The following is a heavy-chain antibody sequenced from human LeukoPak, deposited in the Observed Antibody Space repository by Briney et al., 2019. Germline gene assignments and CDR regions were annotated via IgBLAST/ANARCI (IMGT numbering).Heavy chain of an antibody. CDR1: GYTFAGYY. Sequence: ASVKVSCKASGYTFAGYYMHWVRQAPGQGLEWMGWINPNSGGTDYAQKFQGRVTMTRDTSISTAYMEVSRLRSDDTAVYYCARDYYDSSGYSRFDPWGQGTLVTVSS. CDR3: ARDYYDSSGYSRFDP. CDR2: INPNSGGT. V-gene: IGHV1-2*02. D-gene: IGHD3-22*01. J-gene: IGHJ5*02.